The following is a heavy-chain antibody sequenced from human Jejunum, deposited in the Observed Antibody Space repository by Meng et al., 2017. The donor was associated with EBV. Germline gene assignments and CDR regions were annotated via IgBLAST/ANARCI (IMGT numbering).Heavy chain of an antibody. CDR2: ITDSGGST. CDR3: AKLTRA. CDR1: GFTFNSHS. Sequence: VPRVESGGALVQPWGSLRLSCAASGFTFNSHSMSWVRQAPGKGLEWVSAITDSGGSTYYTDSVKGRFTISRDNSKNTLYLQMNSLRAEDTAVYYCAKLTRAWGQGTLVTVSS. J-gene: IGHJ5*02. V-gene: IGHV3-23*04.